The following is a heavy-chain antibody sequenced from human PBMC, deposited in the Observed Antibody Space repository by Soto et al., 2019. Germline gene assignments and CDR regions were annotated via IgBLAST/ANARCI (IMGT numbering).Heavy chain of an antibody. CDR1: GGSISSGGYF. J-gene: IGHJ3*02. D-gene: IGHD3-10*01. Sequence: SETLSLTCTVSGGSISSGGYFWSWVRQHPGKGLEWIGYIYYSGSTYYNPSLKSRVTISVDTSKNQFSLKLSSVTAADTAVYYCARAGVGAFDIWGQGTMVTVSS. CDR3: ARAGVGAFDI. CDR2: IYYSGST. V-gene: IGHV4-31*03.